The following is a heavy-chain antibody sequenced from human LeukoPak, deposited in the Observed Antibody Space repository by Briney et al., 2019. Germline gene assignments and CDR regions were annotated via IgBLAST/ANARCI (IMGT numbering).Heavy chain of an antibody. V-gene: IGHV3-30*18. CDR3: AKDRWRYYGSGSYYDY. CDR1: GLTFSSYG. J-gene: IGHJ4*02. D-gene: IGHD3-10*01. Sequence: PGGSLRLSCAASGLTFSSYGMHWVRQAPGKGLEWVAVIPYDGSNKYYADSVKGRFTISRDNSKNTLYLQMNSLRAEDTAVYYCAKDRWRYYGSGSYYDYWGQGTLVTVSS. CDR2: IPYDGSNK.